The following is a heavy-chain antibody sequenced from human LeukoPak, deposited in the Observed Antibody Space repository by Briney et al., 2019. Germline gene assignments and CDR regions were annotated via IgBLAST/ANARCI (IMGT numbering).Heavy chain of an antibody. CDR2: IYYSGSA. J-gene: IGHJ4*02. D-gene: IGHD3-22*01. CDR3: ARASSLYYDSRGYVYLFDT. CDR1: GGSISSINYY. V-gene: IGHV4-39*07. Sequence: SETLPLTCTVSGGSISSINYYWGWIRQPPGKGLEWIGSIYYSGSAYYNSSLKSRVSISVDTSKNQFSLTLSSVTAADTAVYYCARASSLYYDSRGYVYLFDTWGQGTLVTVSS.